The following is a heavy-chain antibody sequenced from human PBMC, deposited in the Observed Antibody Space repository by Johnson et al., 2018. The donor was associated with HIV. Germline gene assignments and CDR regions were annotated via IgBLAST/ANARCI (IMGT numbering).Heavy chain of an antibody. J-gene: IGHJ3*01. CDR3: AKAQVLADDCFNV. CDR1: GFTFSSYA. CDR2: ISYDGSNK. D-gene: IGHD2-8*02. Sequence: QLVESGGGVVQPGRSLRLSCAASGFTFSSYAMHWVRQTPGKGLEWVAVISYDGSNKYYADSVKGRFTISRDNAKNTMYLQMNSLRAEDAAKYYCAKAQVLADDCFNVWGQGTVVTVSS. V-gene: IGHV3-30-3*01.